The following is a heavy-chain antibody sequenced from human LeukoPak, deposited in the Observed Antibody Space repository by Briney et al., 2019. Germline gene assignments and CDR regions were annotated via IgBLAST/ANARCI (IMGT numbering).Heavy chain of an antibody. CDR1: GGTFSSYT. CDR3: ARGRYIIVVPAAQYNWFDP. V-gene: IGHV1-69*02. D-gene: IGHD2-2*01. CDR2: IIPILGIA. J-gene: IGHJ5*02. Sequence: SVKVSCKASGGTFSSYTISWVRQAPGQGLEWMGRIIPILGIANYAQKFQGRVTITADKSTSTAYMELSSLRSEDTAVYCCARGRYIIVVPAAQYNWFDPWGQGTMVTVSS.